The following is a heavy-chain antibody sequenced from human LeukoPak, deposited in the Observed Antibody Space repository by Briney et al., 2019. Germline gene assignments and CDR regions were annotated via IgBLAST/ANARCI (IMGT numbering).Heavy chain of an antibody. CDR3: TRGLEGFTAYDDY. D-gene: IGHD5-12*01. Sequence: PGGSLTLSCTASGFSVGDYAMSWVRQAPGKGLEWVGFIRSKTYGGTADYAASVEGRFTISRDDSNNIAYLQMNSLKSEDTAVYYCTRGLEGFTAYDDYWGQGTLVTVSS. V-gene: IGHV3-49*04. CDR2: IRSKTYGGTA. J-gene: IGHJ4*02. CDR1: GFSVGDYA.